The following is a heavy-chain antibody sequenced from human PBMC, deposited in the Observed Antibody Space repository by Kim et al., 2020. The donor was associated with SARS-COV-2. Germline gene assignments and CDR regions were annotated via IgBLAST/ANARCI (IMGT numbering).Heavy chain of an antibody. D-gene: IGHD1-7*01. J-gene: IGHJ2*01. CDR3: AKLLTGTMFWYFDL. Sequence: ADSVKGRFIISRDNSKNTLYLQMGSLRAEDTALYDCAKLLTGTMFWYFDLWGRGTLVTVSS. V-gene: IGHV3-23*01.